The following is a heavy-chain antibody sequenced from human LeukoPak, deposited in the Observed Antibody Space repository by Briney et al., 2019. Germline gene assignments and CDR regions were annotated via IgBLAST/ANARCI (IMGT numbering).Heavy chain of an antibody. CDR1: GYTFTGYY. CDR2: INPYSGGT. Sequence: ASVKVSCKASGYTFTGYYIHWVRQAPGQGLEWMGWINPYSGGTNYTQKFQGRGTMTRDTSISTAYMELSRLTSDDTAVYYCAALSRDDAFDIWGQGTMVTVSS. V-gene: IGHV1-2*02. J-gene: IGHJ3*02. CDR3: AALSRDDAFDI.